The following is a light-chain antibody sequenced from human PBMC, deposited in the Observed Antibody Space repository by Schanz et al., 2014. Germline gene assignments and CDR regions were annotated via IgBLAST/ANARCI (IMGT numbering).Light chain of an antibody. CDR3: GTWDDSLSAGV. J-gene: IGLJ3*02. V-gene: IGLV1-44*01. Sequence: QSVLTQPPSASGTPGQRVTISCSGSSSNIGSNTVNWYQQLPGTAPKLLIYGNSNRPSGVPDRFSASKSGTLATLGITGLQTGDEADYYCGTWDDSLSAGVFGGGTKLTVL. CDR1: SSNIGSNT. CDR2: GNS.